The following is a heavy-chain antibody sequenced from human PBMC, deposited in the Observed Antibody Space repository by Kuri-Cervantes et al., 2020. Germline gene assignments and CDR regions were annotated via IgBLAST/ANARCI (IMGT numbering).Heavy chain of an antibody. V-gene: IGHV3-30-3*01. D-gene: IGHD2-15*01. CDR2: ISYDGSNK. CDR3: ARDAEYCSGGSCYWGSFDY. J-gene: IGHJ4*02. CDR1: GFTFSSYA. Sequence: GGSLRLSCAASGFTFSSYAMHWVRQAPGKGLEWVAIISYDGSNKYYAGSVKGRFTISRDNSKSTLYLQMNSLRAEDTAVYYCARDAEYCSGGSCYWGSFDYWGQGTLVTVSS.